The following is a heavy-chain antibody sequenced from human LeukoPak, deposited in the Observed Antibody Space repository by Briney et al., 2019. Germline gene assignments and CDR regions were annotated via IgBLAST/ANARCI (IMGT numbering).Heavy chain of an antibody. CDR2: IRSKAYGGTT. CDR3: TRVAATRPPDY. Sequence: GGSLRPSCTASGFTFGDYAMSWFRQAPGKGLEWVGFIRSKAYGGTTGYAASVKGRFTISRDDSKSIAYLQMNSLKTEDTAVYYCTRVAATRPPDYWGQGTLVTVSS. CDR1: GFTFGDYA. D-gene: IGHD2-15*01. V-gene: IGHV3-49*03. J-gene: IGHJ4*02.